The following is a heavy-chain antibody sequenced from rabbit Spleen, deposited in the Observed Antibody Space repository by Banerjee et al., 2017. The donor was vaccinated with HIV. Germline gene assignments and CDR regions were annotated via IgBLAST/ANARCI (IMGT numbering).Heavy chain of an antibody. J-gene: IGHJ6*01. V-gene: IGHV1S45*01. Sequence: QEQLEESGGDLVKPGASLTLTCTASEFTISNSYWICWVRQAPGKGPEWIACIYAGSSDSTYYATWAKGRLTISKTSSTTVTLQMTSMTAADTATYFCARDTSSSFSSYGMDLWGPGTLVTVS. CDR2: IYAGSSDST. D-gene: IGHD1-1*01. CDR3: ARDTSSSFSSYGMDL. CDR1: EFTISNSYW.